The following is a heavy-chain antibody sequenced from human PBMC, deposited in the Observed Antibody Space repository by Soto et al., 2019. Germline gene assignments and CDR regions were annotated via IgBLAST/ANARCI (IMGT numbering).Heavy chain of an antibody. J-gene: IGHJ4*02. V-gene: IGHV4-4*02. CDR3: ARIAAAGTYFDF. CDR1: GGSISSSNW. D-gene: IGHD6-13*01. Sequence: QVQLQESGPGLVKPSGTLSLTCAVSGGSISSSNWWSWVRQPPGKGLEWIGEIYHSGSTSYNPSLKSRATIAVDKSKNQFSLRLSSVTAADTAVYYCARIAAAGTYFDFWGQGTLVTVSS. CDR2: IYHSGST.